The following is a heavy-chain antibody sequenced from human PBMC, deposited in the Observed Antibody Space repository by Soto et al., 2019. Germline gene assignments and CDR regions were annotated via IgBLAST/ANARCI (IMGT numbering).Heavy chain of an antibody. CDR3: AKDTRGSSSQYFDY. J-gene: IGHJ4*02. CDR2: FGSGDTT. D-gene: IGHD6-6*01. CDR1: GFTFNTNA. V-gene: IGHV3-23*01. Sequence: GGSLRLSCATSGFTFNTNAMAWVRQAPGRGLEWVSGFGSGDTTYYADSVKGRFTISRDNSKSTLYLQMNSLRAEDTARYYCAKDTRGSSSQYFDYWGQGTLVTVSS.